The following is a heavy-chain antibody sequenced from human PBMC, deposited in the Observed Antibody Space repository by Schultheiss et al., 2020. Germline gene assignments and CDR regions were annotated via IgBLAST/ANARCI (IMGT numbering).Heavy chain of an antibody. D-gene: IGHD6-6*01. Sequence: WGSLRLSCAASGFTFSNAWMNWVRQAPGKGLEWVGRIKSKTDGGTTDYAAPVKGRFTISRDDSKNTLYLQMNSRKTEDTAVYYCARTRYRDSSSCFDYWGQGTLVTVSS. CDR2: IKSKTDGGTT. J-gene: IGHJ4*02. CDR1: GFTFSNAW. V-gene: IGHV3-15*07. CDR3: ARTRYRDSSSCFDY.